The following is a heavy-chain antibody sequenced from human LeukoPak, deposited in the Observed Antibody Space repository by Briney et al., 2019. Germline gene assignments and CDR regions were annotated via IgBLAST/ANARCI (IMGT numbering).Heavy chain of an antibody. CDR2: ISGSRGTT. CDR3: AKERTGGWPFDY. J-gene: IGHJ4*02. Sequence: PGGSLRLSCAASGFTFSSYAMSWVRQAPGKGLEWVSGISGSRGTTYYADSVKDRLTISRDNSKNTLYLQMNSLRADDTAVYYCAKERTGGWPFDYWGQGTLVTVSS. D-gene: IGHD6-19*01. V-gene: IGHV3-23*01. CDR1: GFTFSSYA.